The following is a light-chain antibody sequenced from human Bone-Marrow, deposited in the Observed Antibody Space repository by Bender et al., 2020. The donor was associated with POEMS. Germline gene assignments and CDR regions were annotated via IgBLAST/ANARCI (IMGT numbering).Light chain of an antibody. V-gene: IGLV3-1*01. Sequence: SYEVTQPPSVSVSTGQTASILCSGDKLGEKYVSWYQQRSGQSPVLVIYQDNERPSGIPERFAGSAGDTATLTISGTQAMDEADYYCQTWGTAYRVFGGGTKLTVL. CDR2: QDN. CDR1: KLGEKY. CDR3: QTWGTAYRV. J-gene: IGLJ3*02.